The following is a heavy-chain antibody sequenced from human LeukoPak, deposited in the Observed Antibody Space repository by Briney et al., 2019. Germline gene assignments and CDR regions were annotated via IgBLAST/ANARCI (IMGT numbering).Heavy chain of an antibody. CDR2: IRYDGTNK. J-gene: IGHJ3*02. Sequence: GGSLRLSCAASGFTFSSYGMHWVRQAPGKGPEWVAFIRYDGTNKYYADSVKGRFTISRDNSKNTLYLQMNSLRAEDTAVYYCAREWSGRNAFDIWGQGTMVTVSS. V-gene: IGHV3-30*02. CDR1: GFTFSSYG. D-gene: IGHD2-15*01. CDR3: AREWSGRNAFDI.